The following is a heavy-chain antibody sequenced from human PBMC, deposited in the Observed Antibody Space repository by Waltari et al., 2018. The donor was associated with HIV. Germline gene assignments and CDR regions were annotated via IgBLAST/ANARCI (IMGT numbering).Heavy chain of an antibody. V-gene: IGHV3-7*03. CDR1: GFTFPSTW. D-gene: IGHD2-2*01. Sequence: EELLVESGGGLVQPGESLRPSCVASGFTFPSTWIRWFRQAPGKGLEGVASIKYDGTERKYADSVKGRFTISRDNAKTSLFLEMHNLRVEDTGIYSCATSSSADAHWGQGTLVNVSS. J-gene: IGHJ4*02. CDR2: IKYDGTER. CDR3: ATSSSADAH.